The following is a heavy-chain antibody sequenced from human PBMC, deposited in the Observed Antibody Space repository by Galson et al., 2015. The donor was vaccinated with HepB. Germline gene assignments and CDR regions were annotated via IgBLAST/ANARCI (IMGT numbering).Heavy chain of an antibody. V-gene: IGHV3-9*01. CDR3: AKDKGTYCGAGRVSGMDV. Sequence: SLRLSCAVSGFTFDDYAMHWVRQAPGKGLEWVSGITWNSGSIGYADSVKGRFTISRDNAKNSLYLQMNSLRAEDTALYYCAKDKGTYCGAGRVSGMDVWGQGTTVTVSS. CDR1: GFTFDDYA. CDR2: ITWNSGSI. D-gene: IGHD3-10*01. J-gene: IGHJ6*02.